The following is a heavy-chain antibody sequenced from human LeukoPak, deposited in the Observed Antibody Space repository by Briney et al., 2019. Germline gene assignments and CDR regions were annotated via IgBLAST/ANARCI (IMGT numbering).Heavy chain of an antibody. CDR3: TTPSEGNWFDP. CDR2: IRDKGYGHAT. V-gene: IGHV3-73*01. Sequence: GGSLRLSCAASGFTFSDSAIHWVRQASGKGLEWVGRIRDKGYGHATAYAASVKGRFTLSRDDSKNTAYLQMNSLKTEDTAPYYCTTPSEGNWFDPWGQGTLVTVSS. CDR1: GFTFSDSA. J-gene: IGHJ5*02. D-gene: IGHD1-26*01.